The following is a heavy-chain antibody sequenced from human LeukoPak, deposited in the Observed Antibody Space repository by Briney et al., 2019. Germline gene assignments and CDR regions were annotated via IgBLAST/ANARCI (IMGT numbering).Heavy chain of an antibody. V-gene: IGHV4-39*07. CDR3: ARGGGSSGSYYTYYYYYYMDV. CDR2: IYYSGST. J-gene: IGHJ6*03. D-gene: IGHD3-10*01. CDR1: GGSISSSSYY. Sequence: PSETLSLTCTVSGGSISSSSYYWGWIRPPPGKGPEWSGCIYYSGSTYYNPSLKGRVTISVDTSKNQFSLQLNSGTPEDTGVYYCARGGGSSGSYYTYYYYYYMDVWGKGTTVTISS.